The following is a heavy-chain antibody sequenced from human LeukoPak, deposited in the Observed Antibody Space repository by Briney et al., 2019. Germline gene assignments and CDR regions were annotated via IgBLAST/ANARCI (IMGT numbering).Heavy chain of an antibody. J-gene: IGHJ6*02. CDR2: IYYSGST. CDR3: ARVPVEPYYYYGMDV. V-gene: IGHV4-31*03. Sequence: SQTLSLTCTVSGGSLSSGGYFWSWIRQHPGKGLEWNGYIYYSGSTYYNPSLKSRVTISVDTSKNQFSLKLSSVTAADTALYYGARVPVEPYYYYGMDVWGQGTTVTVSS. CDR1: GGSLSSGGYF. D-gene: IGHD1-14*01.